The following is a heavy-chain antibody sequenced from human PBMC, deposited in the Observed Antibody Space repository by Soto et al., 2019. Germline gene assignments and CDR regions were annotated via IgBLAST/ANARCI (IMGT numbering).Heavy chain of an antibody. J-gene: IGHJ3*02. V-gene: IGHV3-21*01. Sequence: GGSLRLSCAASGFTFSSYSMNWVRQAPGKGLEWVSSISSSSSYIYYADSVKGRFTISRDNAKNSLYLQMNSLRAEDTAVYYCARDRSITIFGVAPASAFDIWGQGTMVTVSS. CDR1: GFTFSSYS. D-gene: IGHD3-3*01. CDR2: ISSSSSYI. CDR3: ARDRSITIFGVAPASAFDI.